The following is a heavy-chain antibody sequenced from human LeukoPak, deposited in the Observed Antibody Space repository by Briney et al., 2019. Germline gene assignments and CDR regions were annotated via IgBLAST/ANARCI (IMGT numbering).Heavy chain of an antibody. CDR3: ARDRGGSAFDI. CDR2: INSDGSST. Sequence: PGGSLRLSCAPSGFTFRSYWMHWVRQAPGKGLVWVSRINSDGSSTSYADSVKGRFTISRDNAKNTLYLQMNSLRAEDTAVYHCARDRGGSAFDILGQGTMDTVSS. CDR1: GFTFRSYW. D-gene: IGHD3-10*01. J-gene: IGHJ3*02. V-gene: IGHV3-74*01.